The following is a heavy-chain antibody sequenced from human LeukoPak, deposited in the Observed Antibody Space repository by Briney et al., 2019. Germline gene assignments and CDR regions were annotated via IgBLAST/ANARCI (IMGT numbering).Heavy chain of an antibody. D-gene: IGHD3-9*01. CDR1: GFTFGDYA. J-gene: IGHJ4*02. Sequence: PGRSLRLSCTASGFTFGDYAMGWFRQAPGKGLEWVGFIRSKPYGGTTEHAASVKGRFTISRDDSKTIAYLQMNSLKTEDTAVYYCTRGYDVLTGLSYFDYWGQGALVTVSS. V-gene: IGHV3-49*03. CDR3: TRGYDVLTGLSYFDY. CDR2: IRSKPYGGTT.